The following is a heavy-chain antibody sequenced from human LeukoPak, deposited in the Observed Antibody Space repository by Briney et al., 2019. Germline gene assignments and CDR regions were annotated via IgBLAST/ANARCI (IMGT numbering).Heavy chain of an antibody. CDR1: GGSISSGGYY. Sequence: PSETLSHTCTVSGGSISSGGYYWSWIRQHPGKGLEWIGYIFYSGSSYYNPSLKSRVTISVDTSMNQFSLKLSSVTAADTAVYYCARGRYCSGSSCYAYFDYWGQGTLVTVDS. D-gene: IGHD2-15*01. J-gene: IGHJ4*02. V-gene: IGHV4-31*03. CDR2: IFYSGSS. CDR3: ARGRYCSGSSCYAYFDY.